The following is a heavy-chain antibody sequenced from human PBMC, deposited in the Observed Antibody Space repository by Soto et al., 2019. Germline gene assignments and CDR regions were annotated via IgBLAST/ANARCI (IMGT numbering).Heavy chain of an antibody. V-gene: IGHV4-34*01. D-gene: IGHD5-18*01. CDR3: ARVRNSYGYFSDLDY. CDR2: INHSGST. Sequence: PSETLSPPAPFFGGPFRVSSWGGFPQPPGKGLEWIGEINHSGSTNYNPSLKSRVTISVDTSKNQFSLKLSSVTAADMAVYYCARVRNSYGYFSDLDYWGQGTLVTVSS. J-gene: IGHJ4*02. CDR1: GGPFRVSS.